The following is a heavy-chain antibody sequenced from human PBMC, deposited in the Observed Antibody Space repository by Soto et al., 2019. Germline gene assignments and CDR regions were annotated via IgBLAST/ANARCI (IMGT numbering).Heavy chain of an antibody. D-gene: IGHD3-10*01. Sequence: EVQLVESGGGLVQPGGSLRVSCATSGFTFSSYWVHWVRQAPGKGLVWVSRIDTDGSRTSYADSVKGRFTISRDNAENTLYLQMNSLRAEDTAVYYCARAGSYRFDYWGQGTLVTVSS. CDR3: ARAGSYRFDY. J-gene: IGHJ4*02. V-gene: IGHV3-74*01. CDR1: GFTFSSYW. CDR2: IDTDGSRT.